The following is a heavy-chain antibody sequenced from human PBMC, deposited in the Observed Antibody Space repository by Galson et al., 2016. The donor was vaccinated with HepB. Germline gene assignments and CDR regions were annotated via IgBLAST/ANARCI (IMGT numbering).Heavy chain of an antibody. CDR2: TYYRSKWYN. CDR1: GDSVSSNSAT. J-gene: IGHJ6*02. D-gene: IGHD6-6*01. CDR3: ARQYSSSSFYYGMDV. V-gene: IGHV6-1*01. Sequence: CAISGDSVSSNSATWNWIRQSPSRGLEWLGRTYYRSKWYNDYAVSVKSRVTINPDTSTNQFSLHLNSVTPEDTAVYYCARQYSSSSFYYGMDVRGQGTTVTGSS.